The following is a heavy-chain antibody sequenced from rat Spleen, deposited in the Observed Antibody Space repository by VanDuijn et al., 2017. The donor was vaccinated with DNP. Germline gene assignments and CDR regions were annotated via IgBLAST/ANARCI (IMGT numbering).Heavy chain of an antibody. Sequence: EVQLVESGGGLVQPGRSLRLSCAASGFTFSDYYMAWVRQAPTKGLEWVASITYDGGTTFYPDSVKGRFTISRDNAKNTVYLQMNSLRSEDTATYYCTRDGPPYYGVPFDYWGQGVTVTVSS. CDR1: GFTFSDYY. D-gene: IGHD1-7*01. J-gene: IGHJ2*01. V-gene: IGHV5-20*01. CDR2: ITYDGGTT. CDR3: TRDGPPYYGVPFDY.